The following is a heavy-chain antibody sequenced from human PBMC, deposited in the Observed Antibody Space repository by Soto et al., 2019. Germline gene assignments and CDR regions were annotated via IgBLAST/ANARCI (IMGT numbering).Heavy chain of an antibody. Sequence: QVLLMQSGAEVKKPGSSVTCSCTSSGGPFSSYGISWVRQVPGQGLEWLGGIIPLFGTPSYARKFQDRLTISADESTTTAYMELSRLTSEDTAMYFCARDGTIQMTNFDFWCPGPLVTGSS. D-gene: IGHD1-1*01. CDR3: ARDGTIQMTNFDF. J-gene: IGHJ4*02. V-gene: IGHV1-69*01. CDR1: GGPFSSYG. CDR2: IIPLFGTP.